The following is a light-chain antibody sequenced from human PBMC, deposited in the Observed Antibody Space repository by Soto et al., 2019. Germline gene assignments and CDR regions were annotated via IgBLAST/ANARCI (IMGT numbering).Light chain of an antibody. CDR3: SSYTSRG. Sequence: QSALTQPASVSGSPGQSITISCTGTSSDVGGYNYVSWYQQHPGKAPKLMIYDVSNRPSGVSNRFSGSKSGNTASLTSSGLQAEDGADYYSSSYTSRGFGTGTKV. J-gene: IGLJ1*01. CDR1: SSDVGGYNY. CDR2: DVS. V-gene: IGLV2-14*01.